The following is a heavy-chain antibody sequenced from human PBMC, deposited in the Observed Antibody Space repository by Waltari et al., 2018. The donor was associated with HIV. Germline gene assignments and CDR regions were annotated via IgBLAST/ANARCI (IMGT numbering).Heavy chain of an antibody. CDR1: GGSFSGYY. CDR3: ARYSSSDYGMDV. D-gene: IGHD6-13*01. J-gene: IGHJ6*02. V-gene: IGHV4-34*01. Sequence: QVQLQQWGAGLLKPSETLSLTCAVYGGSFSGYYWSWIRQPPGKGLEGIGEINHSGSTNYNPSLKSRVTISVDTSKNQFSLKLSSVTAADTAVYYCARYSSSDYGMDVWGQGTTVTVSS. CDR2: INHSGST.